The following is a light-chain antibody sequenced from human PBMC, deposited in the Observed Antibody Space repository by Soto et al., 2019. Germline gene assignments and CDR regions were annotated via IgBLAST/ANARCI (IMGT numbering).Light chain of an antibody. Sequence: EIVLTQSPGTLSLSPGERATLSCRASQSVTRSYLAWYQQKPGQAPRLLIYGASSRATGIPDRFSGSGSGTDFTLTISSLEPEDFSVYYCQQYENSPQTFGQGTKVEIK. CDR2: GAS. V-gene: IGKV3-20*01. J-gene: IGKJ1*01. CDR3: QQYENSPQT. CDR1: QSVTRSY.